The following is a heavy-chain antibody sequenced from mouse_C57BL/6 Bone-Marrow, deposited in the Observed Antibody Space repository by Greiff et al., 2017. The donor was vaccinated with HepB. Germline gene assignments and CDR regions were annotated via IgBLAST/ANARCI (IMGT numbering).Heavy chain of an antibody. Sequence: DVMLVESGGGLVKPGGSLKLSCAASGFTFSSYTMSWVRQTPEKRLEWVATISGGGGNTYYPDSVKGRFTISRDNAKNTLYLQMSSLRSEDTALYYCAKRLYWYFDVWGTGTTVTVSS. CDR1: GFTFSSYT. CDR3: AKRLYWYFDV. CDR2: ISGGGGNT. V-gene: IGHV5-9*01. J-gene: IGHJ1*03.